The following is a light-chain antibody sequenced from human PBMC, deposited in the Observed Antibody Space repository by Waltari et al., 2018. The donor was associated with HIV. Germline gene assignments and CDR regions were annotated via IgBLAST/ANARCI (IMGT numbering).Light chain of an antibody. V-gene: IGKV3-20*01. Sequence: EIVLAQSPGSLSLSLGEGATLSCRASQSVIGNYLAWYQQKAGQGPGLLIYGTTRRAPGIPDRFIDSGSWTDFTLIVSRLEPEDFAVYNCQQYAGSPPTFGQGTNVEI. CDR1: QSVIGNY. CDR3: QQYAGSPPT. CDR2: GTT. J-gene: IGKJ1*01.